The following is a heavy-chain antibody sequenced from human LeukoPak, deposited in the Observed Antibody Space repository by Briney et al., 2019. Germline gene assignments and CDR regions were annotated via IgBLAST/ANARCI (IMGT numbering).Heavy chain of an antibody. CDR2: IYYSGST. D-gene: IGHD1-26*01. J-gene: IGHJ4*02. Sequence: SETLSLTCTVSGGSISSSSYYWGWIRQPPGKGLEWIGSIYYSGSTYYNPSLKSRVTISVDTSKNQFSLKLSSVTAADTAVYYCARDPSGSYGGDYWGQGTLVTVSS. CDR1: GGSISSSSYY. CDR3: ARDPSGSYGGDY. V-gene: IGHV4-39*07.